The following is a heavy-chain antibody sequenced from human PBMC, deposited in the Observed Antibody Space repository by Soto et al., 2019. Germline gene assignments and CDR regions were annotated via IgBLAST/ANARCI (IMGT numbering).Heavy chain of an antibody. V-gene: IGHV3-30-3*01. CDR3: ARDYYRFNSGYGFSMDV. Sequence: GGSLRLSCAASGFTFSSYAMHWVRQARGKGLEWVAVISYDGSNKYYADSVKGRFTISRDNSKNTLYLQMNSLRAEDTAVYYCARDYYRFNSGYGFSMDVWGQGTTVTVSS. J-gene: IGHJ6*02. CDR1: GFTFSSYA. CDR2: ISYDGSNK. D-gene: IGHD5-12*01.